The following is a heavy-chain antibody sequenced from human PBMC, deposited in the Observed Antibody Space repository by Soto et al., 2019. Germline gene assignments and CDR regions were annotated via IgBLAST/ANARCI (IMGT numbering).Heavy chain of an antibody. D-gene: IGHD2-2*01. Sequence: GGSLRLSCAASGFTFSSYGMHWVRQAPGKGLEWVAVTWYDGSNKYYADSVKGRFTISRDNSKNTLYLQMNSLRAEDTAVYYCARGLVVPAANPDYFDYWGQGTLVTVSS. CDR3: ARGLVVPAANPDYFDY. CDR1: GFTFSSYG. J-gene: IGHJ4*02. CDR2: TWYDGSNK. V-gene: IGHV3-33*01.